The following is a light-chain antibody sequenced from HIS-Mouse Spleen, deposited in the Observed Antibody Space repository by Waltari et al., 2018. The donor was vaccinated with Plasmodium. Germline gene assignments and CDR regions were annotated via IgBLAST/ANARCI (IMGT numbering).Light chain of an antibody. Sequence: EIVMTQSPAPLSVSPGERATLSCRASQSVSSTLAWYQQKPGQAPRLLIYGASTRATGIPARFSGSGSGTEFTLTISSMQSEDFAVYYCQQYNNWPPYTFGQGTKLEIK. V-gene: IGKV3-15*01. CDR2: GAS. CDR3: QQYNNWPPYT. CDR1: QSVSST. J-gene: IGKJ2*01.